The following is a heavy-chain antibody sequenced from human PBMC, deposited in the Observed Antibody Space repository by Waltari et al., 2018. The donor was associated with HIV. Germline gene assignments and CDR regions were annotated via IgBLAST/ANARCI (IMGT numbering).Heavy chain of an antibody. D-gene: IGHD3-22*01. J-gene: IGHJ4*02. CDR2: IRTKTYGGTT. CDR3: SRQHDSSGYYTRGLFYFDY. CDR1: GFTFGDFA. V-gene: IGHV3-49*04. Sequence: EVQLVESGGTLVQPGRSLRLSCSSSGFTFGDFAIIWVRQAPGKGLEWVGLIRTKTYGGTTENAASVKGRFTISRDDSRSIAYLQMNSLKTADTAVYFCSRQHDSSGYYTRGLFYFDYWGQGNLVTVSS.